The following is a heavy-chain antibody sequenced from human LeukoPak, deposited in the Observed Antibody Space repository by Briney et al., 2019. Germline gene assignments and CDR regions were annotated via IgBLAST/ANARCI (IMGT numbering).Heavy chain of an antibody. J-gene: IGHJ4*02. CDR2: IKQDGSEK. V-gene: IGHV3-7*05. CDR1: GFPFSTYW. Sequence: VGSLRLSCAASGFPFSTYWMSWVRQAPGKGLEWVANIKQDGSEKYYVDSVQGRFTISRDNAKNSLYLQMNSLRAEDTAVYYCARDRATMVRGVRYYFDYWGQGTQVIVSS. CDR3: ARDRATMVRGVRYYFDY. D-gene: IGHD3-10*01.